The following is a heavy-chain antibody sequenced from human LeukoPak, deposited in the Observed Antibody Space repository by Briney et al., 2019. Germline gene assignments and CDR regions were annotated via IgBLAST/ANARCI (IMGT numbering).Heavy chain of an antibody. V-gene: IGHV7-4-1*02. J-gene: IGHJ4*02. CDR3: ARHSYYYDSSGYYYFDY. D-gene: IGHD3-22*01. Sequence: GASVKVSCKASGYTFTSYAMNWVRQAPGQGLEWMGWINTNTGNPTYAQGFTGRFVFSLDTSVSTAYLQISSLKAEDTAVYYCARHSYYYDSSGYYYFDYWGQGTLVTVSS. CDR1: GYTFTSYA. CDR2: INTNTGNP.